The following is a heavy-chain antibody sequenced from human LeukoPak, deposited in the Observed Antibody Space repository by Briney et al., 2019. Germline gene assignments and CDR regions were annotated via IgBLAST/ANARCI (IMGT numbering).Heavy chain of an antibody. J-gene: IGHJ5*02. Sequence: PGGSLRLSCAASGFTFSSYGMHWVRQAPGKGLEWVAVIWYDGSNKYYAGSVKGRFTISRDNSKNTLYLQMNSLRAEDTAVYYCAKEGSTGWFDPWGQGTLVTVSS. D-gene: IGHD2-2*01. CDR3: AKEGSTGWFDP. V-gene: IGHV3-33*06. CDR2: IWYDGSNK. CDR1: GFTFSSYG.